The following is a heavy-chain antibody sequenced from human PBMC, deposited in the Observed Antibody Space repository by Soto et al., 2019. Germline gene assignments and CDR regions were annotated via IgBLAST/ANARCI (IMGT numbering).Heavy chain of an antibody. Sequence: EVQLLESGGGVVPPGGSLRVSCSGFTSRSNSINWDRQAPGKTLECVSIFYSSGSSFYADSVQGRFTISRDISTNTLDLQMDSLRVDDTAVYYCATTPYDHDAFDNWGQGTVVTVSS. V-gene: IGHV3-66*01. CDR2: FYSSGSS. CDR1: GFTSRSNS. CDR3: ATTPYDHDAFDN. D-gene: IGHD5-12*01. J-gene: IGHJ3*02.